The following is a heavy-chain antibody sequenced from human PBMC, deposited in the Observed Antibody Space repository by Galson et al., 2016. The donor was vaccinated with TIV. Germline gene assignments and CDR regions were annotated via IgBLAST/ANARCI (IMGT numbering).Heavy chain of an antibody. D-gene: IGHD3-22*01. CDR2: IGASGSTI. Sequence: SLRLSCAASGFTFSSYSMNWVRQVPGKAPEWISYIGASGSTIYYAESVKGRFTISRDDAMNSVYLQMNSLRAEDTAVYSCARDDNYIDVWGKGTTVTVPS. CDR1: GFTFSSYS. CDR3: ARDDNYIDV. J-gene: IGHJ6*03. V-gene: IGHV3-48*01.